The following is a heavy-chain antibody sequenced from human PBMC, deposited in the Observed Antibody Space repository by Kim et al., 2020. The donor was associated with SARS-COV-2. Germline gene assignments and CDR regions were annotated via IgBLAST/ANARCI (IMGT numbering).Heavy chain of an antibody. J-gene: IGHJ6*02. Sequence: YADSVKGGFTISRDNAKNSLYLQMNSLRAEDTAVYYCARAHYYYYYGMDVWGQGTTVTVSS. CDR3: ARAHYYYYYGMDV. V-gene: IGHV3-21*01.